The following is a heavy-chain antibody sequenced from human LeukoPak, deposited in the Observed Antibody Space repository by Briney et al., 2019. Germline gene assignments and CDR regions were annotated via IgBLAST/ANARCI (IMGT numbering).Heavy chain of an antibody. CDR3: ARALAYCGGDCYSAYGMDV. CDR1: GYSFTSYW. Sequence: EESLKISCKGSGYSFTSYWIGWVRQMPGKGLEWMGIIYPGDSDTRYSPSFQGQVTISADKSISTAYLQWSSLKASDTAMYYCARALAYCGGDCYSAYGMDVWGQGTTVTVSS. J-gene: IGHJ6*02. V-gene: IGHV5-51*01. D-gene: IGHD2-21*02. CDR2: IYPGDSDT.